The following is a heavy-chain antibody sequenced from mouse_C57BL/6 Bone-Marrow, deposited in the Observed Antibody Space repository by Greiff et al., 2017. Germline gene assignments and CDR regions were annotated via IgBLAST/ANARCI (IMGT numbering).Heavy chain of an antibody. CDR1: GYTFTSYW. V-gene: IGHV1-7*01. CDR2: INPSSGYN. CDR3: ARLADAIDY. J-gene: IGHJ4*01. Sequence: VQLQQSGAELAKPGASVKLSCKASGYTFTSYWMHWVKQRPGQGLEWIGYINPSSGYNKYNQKFKDKATLTADKSSSTAYMQLSSLTSADSAVYYCARLADAIDYWGQGTSVTVSS.